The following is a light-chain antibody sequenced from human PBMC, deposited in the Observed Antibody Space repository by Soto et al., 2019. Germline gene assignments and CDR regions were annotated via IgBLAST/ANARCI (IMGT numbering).Light chain of an antibody. J-gene: IGKJ1*01. CDR2: GAS. CDR3: QQYYNTQWT. Sequence: EIVLTQSPGTLSLSPGERATLSCRASQSVSSTYLAWYQQKPGQAPRLLIYGASNRATGIPDRFSGSGSGTDFTLTISRLEPEDFAVYYCQQYYNTQWTFGQGTKVEIK. V-gene: IGKV3-20*01. CDR1: QSVSSTY.